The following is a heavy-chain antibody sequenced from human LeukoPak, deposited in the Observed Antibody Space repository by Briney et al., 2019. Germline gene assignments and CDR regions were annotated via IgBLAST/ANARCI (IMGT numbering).Heavy chain of an antibody. J-gene: IGHJ4*02. Sequence: PGGSLRLSCAASGFTFSSYAMSWVRQAPGKGLEWVSGITYGDGSTYYADSLKGRFAISRDNSKNTLYLQMNSLRAEDTAVYYCARTGYNYGTPLNNWGQGTLATVSS. CDR1: GFTFSSYA. D-gene: IGHD5-18*01. CDR2: ITYGDGST. V-gene: IGHV3-23*01. CDR3: ARTGYNYGTPLNN.